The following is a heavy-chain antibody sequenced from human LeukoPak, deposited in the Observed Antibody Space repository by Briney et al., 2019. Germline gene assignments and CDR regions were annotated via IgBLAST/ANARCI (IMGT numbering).Heavy chain of an antibody. CDR1: GFIFSVYE. V-gene: IGHV3-48*03. J-gene: IGHJ4*02. Sequence: GGSLRLSCVASGFIFSVYEMNWVRQAPGKGLEWLSYISTSGTTIYYADSVRGRFTISRDNARKSLFLQMNSLRAEDTAVYYCAKEPDTWGSRFDYWGQGTLVTVSS. CDR2: ISTSGTTI. D-gene: IGHD7-27*01. CDR3: AKEPDTWGSRFDY.